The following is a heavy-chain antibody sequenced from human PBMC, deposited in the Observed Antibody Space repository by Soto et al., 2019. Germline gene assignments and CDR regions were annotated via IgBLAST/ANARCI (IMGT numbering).Heavy chain of an antibody. D-gene: IGHD6-19*01. CDR1: GYSFTSYW. V-gene: IGHV5-51*01. J-gene: IGHJ6*02. CDR2: IYPGDSDT. Sequence: GESLKISCKGSGYSFTSYWIGWVRQMPGKSLEWMGIIYPGDSDTGYSPSFQGQVTISADKSISTAYLQWSSLKASDTAMYYCASCTKTIAVAGSNSYYHYYRLAVWGQGTTVTVSS. CDR3: ASCTKTIAVAGSNSYYHYYRLAV.